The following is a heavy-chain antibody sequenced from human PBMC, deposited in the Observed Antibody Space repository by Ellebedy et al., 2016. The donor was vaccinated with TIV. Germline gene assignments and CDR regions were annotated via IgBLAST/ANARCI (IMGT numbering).Heavy chain of an antibody. J-gene: IGHJ4*02. CDR1: GFTFGSFA. V-gene: IGHV3-23*01. Sequence: GESLKISCAASGFTFGSFAMHWVRQAPGKGLEWLSVISGDGVNTYSAASVQGRFTITRYNFKTTLFLQVNRLRAEDTAVYYCAKGSSSGFNYDRVGFQYWGQGTLVTVSS. CDR2: ISGDGVNT. CDR3: AKGSSSGFNYDRVGFQY. D-gene: IGHD3-22*01.